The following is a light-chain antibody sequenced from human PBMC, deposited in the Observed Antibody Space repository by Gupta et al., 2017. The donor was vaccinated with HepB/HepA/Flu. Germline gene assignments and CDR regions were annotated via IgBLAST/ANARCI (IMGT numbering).Light chain of an antibody. Sequence: QSALTQPASVSGSPGQSITISCTGTSSDVGGYNSVSWYQQHPGKAHRLMIYDVSKRPSGAAHRFSASKAGTTAFTTISVQAEEDADDYYCSTYTSSTPVVFGGGTKVTVL. CDR1: SSDVGGYNS. V-gene: IGLV2-14*03. CDR3: STYTSSTPVV. J-gene: IGLJ2*01. CDR2: DVS.